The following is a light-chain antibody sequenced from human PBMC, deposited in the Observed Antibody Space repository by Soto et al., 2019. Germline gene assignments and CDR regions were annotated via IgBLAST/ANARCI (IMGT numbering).Light chain of an antibody. V-gene: IGKV1-5*03. CDR2: KAS. J-gene: IGKJ2*01. Sequence: DIQMTQSPSTLSASVGDTVTITCRTSQYISNWLAWYQQKPGKAPNLLIYKASILESEVPSRFSGSGSGTEFTLTISSVQPGDFATYYCQHYYTYPYTFGQGTKLEIK. CDR3: QHYYTYPYT. CDR1: QYISNW.